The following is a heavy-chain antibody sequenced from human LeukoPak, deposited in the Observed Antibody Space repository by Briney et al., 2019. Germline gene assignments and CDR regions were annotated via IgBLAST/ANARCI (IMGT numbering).Heavy chain of an antibody. CDR3: ARGVDYYGV. CDR2: INHSGRT. V-gene: IGHV4-34*01. CDR1: GFTFSDYH. J-gene: IGHJ4*02. D-gene: IGHD3-10*01. Sequence: GPLRLSCAASGFTFSDYHMSWIRQPPGRGLEWIGEINHSGRTNYNPSLKSRVTISVDTSKKQFSLKLSSVTAADTAVYYCARGVDYYGVWGQGTLVTVSS.